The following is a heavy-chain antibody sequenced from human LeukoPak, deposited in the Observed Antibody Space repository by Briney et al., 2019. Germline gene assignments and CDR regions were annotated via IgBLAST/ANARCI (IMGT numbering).Heavy chain of an antibody. D-gene: IGHD4-17*01. CDR2: IYIGGGT. Sequence: PGGSLRLSCAASGFTVSNNYMTWVRQAPGKGLEWISVIYIGGGTYYADSVKGRFTISRDNSKNTVYLQMNSLRAEDTAVYYCAKYYGDYPFYYFDYWGQGTLVTVSS. V-gene: IGHV3-66*01. CDR1: GFTVSNNY. CDR3: AKYYGDYPFYYFDY. J-gene: IGHJ4*02.